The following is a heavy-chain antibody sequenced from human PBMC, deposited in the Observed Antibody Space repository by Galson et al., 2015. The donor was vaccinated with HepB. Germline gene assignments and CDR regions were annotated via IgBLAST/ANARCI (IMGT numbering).Heavy chain of an antibody. V-gene: IGHV4-59*08. D-gene: IGHD6-19*01. J-gene: IGHJ4*02. CDR3: ARHDPNSGWSDFDY. Sequence: SETLSLTCTVSGGSISYYYWSWIRQPPGKGLEWIGYIYYNGNTNYNLSLKSRVTISVDTTKNQFSLRLSSVTAADTAVYYCARHDPNSGWSDFDYWSQGALVTVSS. CDR2: IYYNGNT. CDR1: GGSISYYY.